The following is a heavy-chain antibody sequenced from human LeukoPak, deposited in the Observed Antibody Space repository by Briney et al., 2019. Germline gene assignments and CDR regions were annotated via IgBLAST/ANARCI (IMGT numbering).Heavy chain of an antibody. CDR3: ARAPGSGSYSVFDY. Sequence: GASVKVSCKASGYTFTKYAIHWVRQAPGQGLEWMGWINAGNGNTMYSQKFQGRVTINRDTSATTAYMELSSLRSEDTAVYYCARAPGSGSYSVFDYWGQGTLVTVSS. CDR1: GYTFTKYA. J-gene: IGHJ4*02. V-gene: IGHV1-3*01. CDR2: INAGNGNT. D-gene: IGHD1-26*01.